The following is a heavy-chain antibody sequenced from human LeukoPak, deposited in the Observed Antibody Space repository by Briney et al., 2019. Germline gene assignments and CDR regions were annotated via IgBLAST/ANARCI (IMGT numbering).Heavy chain of an antibody. CDR2: ISPDGSGK. CDR3: ANQAYSQFDY. Sequence: AGGSLRLSCVASGFTFSSYWMSWVRQAPGRGLEWVASISPDGSGKYCVDSVKGRFAISRDNAKRSLYLQMNSLRAEDTAVYYCANQAYSQFDYWGQGTLVTVSS. D-gene: IGHD4-11*01. CDR1: GFTFSSYW. J-gene: IGHJ4*02. V-gene: IGHV3-7*01.